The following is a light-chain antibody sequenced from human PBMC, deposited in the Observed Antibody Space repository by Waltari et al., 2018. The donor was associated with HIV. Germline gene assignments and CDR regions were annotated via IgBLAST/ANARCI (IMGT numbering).Light chain of an antibody. Sequence: QSALTHPASASGSPGQSITTSCTGTSSDVGGYNLASWYQQHPGKAPKLMIYEVSNRPSGVSNRFSGSKSGNTASLTISGLQAEDEADYYCSSYRSSSTLEVFGTGTKVTVL. V-gene: IGLV2-14*01. CDR1: SSDVGGYNL. J-gene: IGLJ1*01. CDR2: EVS. CDR3: SSYRSSSTLEV.